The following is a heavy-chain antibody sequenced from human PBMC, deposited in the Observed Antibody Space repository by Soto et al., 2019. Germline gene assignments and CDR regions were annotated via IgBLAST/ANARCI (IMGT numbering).Heavy chain of an antibody. CDR1: GYTITRYG. CDR2: ISPYNGNT. V-gene: IGHV1-18*01. J-gene: IGHJ4*02. D-gene: IGHD6-19*01. CDR3: ASGGSSGWHNHQFDY. Sequence: GASVTVSCQTSGYTITRYGINWVRQAPGQGLEWMAWISPYNGNTNYAQKFQGRVTMTTDTSTSTAYMELSSLRSDDTAVYYCASGGSSGWHNHQFDYWGQGTLVTVSS.